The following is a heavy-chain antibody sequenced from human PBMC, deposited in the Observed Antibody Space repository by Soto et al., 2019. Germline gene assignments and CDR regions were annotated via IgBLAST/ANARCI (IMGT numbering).Heavy chain of an antibody. V-gene: IGHV3-7*01. Sequence: LRLSCAASGFTFSSYWMSWVRQAPGKGLEWVANIKQDGSEKYYVDSVKGRFTISRDNAKNSLYLQMNSLRAEDTAVYYCARALRGDFWSGYYKGYYYYGMDVWGQGTTVTVSS. CDR2: IKQDGSEK. J-gene: IGHJ6*02. CDR3: ARALRGDFWSGYYKGYYYYGMDV. D-gene: IGHD3-3*01. CDR1: GFTFSSYW.